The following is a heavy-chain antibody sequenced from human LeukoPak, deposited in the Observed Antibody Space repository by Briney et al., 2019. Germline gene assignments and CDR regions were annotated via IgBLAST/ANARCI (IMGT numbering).Heavy chain of an antibody. V-gene: IGHV3-23*01. CDR1: GFIFSSYA. J-gene: IGHJ3*02. CDR2: IGVSGIST. D-gene: IGHD2/OR15-2a*01. CDR3: AKDRWREQLSTFDI. Sequence: PGGPLRLSCAASGFIFSSYAMSWVRQAPGKGLEWVSGIGVSGISTYYADPVNGRFTISRDNSKSTLYLQMNSLRAEDTAVYYCAKDRWREQLSTFDIWGLGTMVTISS.